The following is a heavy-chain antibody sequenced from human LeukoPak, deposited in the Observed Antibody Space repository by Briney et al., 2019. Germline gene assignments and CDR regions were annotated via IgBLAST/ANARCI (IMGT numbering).Heavy chain of an antibody. CDR3: AKGSSWRYYYYYYMDV. CDR2: ISSSGSTI. D-gene: IGHD6-13*01. V-gene: IGHV3-11*04. J-gene: IGHJ6*03. Sequence: PGGSLRLSCAASGFTFSDYYMSWIRQAPGKGLEWVSYISSSGSTIYYADSVKGRFTISRDNAKNSLYLQMNSLRAEDTAVYYCAKGSSWRYYYYYYMDVWGKGTTVTISS. CDR1: GFTFSDYY.